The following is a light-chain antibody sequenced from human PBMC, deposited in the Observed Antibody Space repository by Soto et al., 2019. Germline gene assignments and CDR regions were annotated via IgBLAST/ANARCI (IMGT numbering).Light chain of an antibody. Sequence: QSALTQPASVSGSPGQSITISCTGTSSDVGGYNYVSWYQQHPGKAPKLMIYDVSHRPSGVSNRFSGSKSGNTASLTSSGLQAEDEADYYFSSYTSSSTRVFGTGTKLTVL. CDR2: DVS. V-gene: IGLV2-14*01. CDR3: SSYTSSSTRV. J-gene: IGLJ1*01. CDR1: SSDVGGYNY.